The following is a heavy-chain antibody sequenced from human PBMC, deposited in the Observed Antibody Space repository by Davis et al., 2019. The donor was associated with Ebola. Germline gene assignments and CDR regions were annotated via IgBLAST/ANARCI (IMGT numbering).Heavy chain of an antibody. J-gene: IGHJ4*02. CDR2: IKQDGSEK. Sequence: GESLKISCAASGFTFSSYWMSWVRQAPGKGLEWVANIKQDGSEKYYADSVKGRFTISRDNSKNTLYLQMNSLRAEDTAVYYCAKPLKAIAVADPFDYWGQGTLVTVSS. V-gene: IGHV3-7*01. CDR3: AKPLKAIAVADPFDY. CDR1: GFTFSSYW. D-gene: IGHD6-19*01.